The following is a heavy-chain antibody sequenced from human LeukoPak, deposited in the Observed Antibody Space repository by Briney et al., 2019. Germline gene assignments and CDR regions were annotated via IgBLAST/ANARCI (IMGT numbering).Heavy chain of an antibody. Sequence: GGSLRLSCAASGFTFRSYAMSWVRQAPGQGLEWVSIIYASSASTNYADSVRGRFTTFRDNSNNMVYLQMNSLRAEDTAVYYCATDFEQDSWSGHSDWGQGTLVTVSS. J-gene: IGHJ4*02. D-gene: IGHD3-3*01. CDR3: ATDFEQDSWSGHSD. CDR2: IYASSAST. V-gene: IGHV3-23*01. CDR1: GFTFRSYA.